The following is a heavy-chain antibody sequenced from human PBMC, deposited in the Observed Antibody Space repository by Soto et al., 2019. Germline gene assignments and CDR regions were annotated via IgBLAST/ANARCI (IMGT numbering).Heavy chain of an antibody. CDR2: IIPIFGTA. CDR1: GGTFSSYA. V-gene: IGHV1-69*01. J-gene: IGHJ3*02. D-gene: IGHD3-22*01. Sequence: QVQLVQSGAEVKKPGSSVKVSCKASGGTFSSYAISWVRQAPEQGLEWMGGIIPIFGTANYAQKFQGRVTITADESTSTAYMELSSLRSEDTAVYYCARREYYYDSSGYYFHAFDIWGQGTMVTVSS. CDR3: ARREYYYDSSGYYFHAFDI.